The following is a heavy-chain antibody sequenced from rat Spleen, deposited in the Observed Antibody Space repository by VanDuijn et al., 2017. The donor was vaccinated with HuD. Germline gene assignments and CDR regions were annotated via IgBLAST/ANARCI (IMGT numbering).Heavy chain of an antibody. J-gene: IGHJ2*01. D-gene: IGHD1-6*01. CDR3: ARSMYTTDYYYLDY. Sequence: EVQLQESGPGLVKPSQSLSLTCSVTGYSITSNYWGWIRKFPGNKMEWMGYISYSGSTSYNPSLKSRISITRDTSKNQFFLQLNSVTTEDTATYYCARSMYTTDYYYLDYWGQGVMVTVSS. CDR2: ISYSGST. CDR1: GYSITSNY. V-gene: IGHV3-1*01.